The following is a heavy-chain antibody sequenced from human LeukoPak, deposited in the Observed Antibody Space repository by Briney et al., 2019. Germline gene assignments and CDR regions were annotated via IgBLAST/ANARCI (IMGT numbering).Heavy chain of an antibody. V-gene: IGHV1-69*13. CDR2: IIPIFGTA. Sequence: GASVKVSCKASGGTFSSYAISWVRQAPGQGLEWMGGIIPIFGTANYAQKFQGRVTITADESTSTAYMELSSLRSDDTAVYYCAREVPYDTSRYYQPFDYWGQGTLVTVSS. CDR3: AREVPYDTSRYYQPFDY. J-gene: IGHJ4*02. D-gene: IGHD3-22*01. CDR1: GGTFSSYA.